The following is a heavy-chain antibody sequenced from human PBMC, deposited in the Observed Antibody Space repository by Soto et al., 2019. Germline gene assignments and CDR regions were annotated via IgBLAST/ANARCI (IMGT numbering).Heavy chain of an antibody. Sequence: ASVKVSCKASGYTFTGYYMHWVRQAPGQGLEWMGWINPNSGGTNYAQKFQGWVTMTRDTSISTAYMELSRLRSDDTAVYYCARGGRVRGTEDAFDIWGQGTMVPVSS. J-gene: IGHJ3*02. CDR3: ARGGRVRGTEDAFDI. D-gene: IGHD1-7*01. CDR2: INPNSGGT. V-gene: IGHV1-2*04. CDR1: GYTFTGYY.